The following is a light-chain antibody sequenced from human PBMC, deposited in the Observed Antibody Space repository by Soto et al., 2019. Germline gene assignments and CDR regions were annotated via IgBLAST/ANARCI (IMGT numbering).Light chain of an antibody. CDR3: QSYDSSNHGV. CDR2: DDN. V-gene: IGLV6-57*04. Sequence: NFMLTQPHSVSESPGQTVTISCTRSSGSIASNYVQWYQQRPGSAPTTVIYDDNQRPSGVPDRFSGSIDSSSNSASLTISGLKTEDEADYYCQSYDSSNHGVFGGGTKLTVL. CDR1: SGSIASNY. J-gene: IGLJ2*01.